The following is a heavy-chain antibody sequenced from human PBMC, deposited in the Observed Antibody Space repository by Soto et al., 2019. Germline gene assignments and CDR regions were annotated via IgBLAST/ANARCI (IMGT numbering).Heavy chain of an antibody. CDR3: ARARVPYSSTWYRYDYYGMDI. Sequence: SETLSLTCTVPGDSISSSSYYWSWIRQHPGKGLEWIGYIHYSGNTRYNPSLKSRLTISVDTSKNQFSLMLSSLTAADTAVYFCARARVPYSSTWYRYDYYGMDIWGQGTTVTSP. J-gene: IGHJ6*02. D-gene: IGHD6-13*01. CDR1: GDSISSSSYY. CDR2: IHYSGNT. V-gene: IGHV4-31*03.